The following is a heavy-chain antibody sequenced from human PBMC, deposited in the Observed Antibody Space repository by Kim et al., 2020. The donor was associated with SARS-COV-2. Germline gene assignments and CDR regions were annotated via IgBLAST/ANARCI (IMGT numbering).Heavy chain of an antibody. V-gene: IGHV3-7*01. D-gene: IGHD3-22*01. CDR2: IKQDGSEK. Sequence: GGSLRLSCAASGFTFSSYWMSWVRQAPGKGLEWVANIKQDGSEKYYVDSVKGRFTISRDNAKNSLYLQMNSLRAEDTAVYYCARGGYYYDSSGPNWFDPWGQGTLVTVSS. CDR1: GFTFSSYW. J-gene: IGHJ5*02. CDR3: ARGGYYYDSSGPNWFDP.